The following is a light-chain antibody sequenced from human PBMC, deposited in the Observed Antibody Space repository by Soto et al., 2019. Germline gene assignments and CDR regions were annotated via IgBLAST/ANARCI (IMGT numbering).Light chain of an antibody. J-gene: IGKJ2*01. CDR2: SAS. CDR3: QQGHSTPYT. CDR1: QNIRTY. V-gene: IGKV1-39*01. Sequence: IQMTQSPYSLSASVGDSVTIICRASQNIRTYLNWYQQKPGRAPKLLIHSASALPRGVPSRFSGSGSGTEFTLTMSGLQPEDFATYYCQQGHSTPYTFGQGTKVDIK.